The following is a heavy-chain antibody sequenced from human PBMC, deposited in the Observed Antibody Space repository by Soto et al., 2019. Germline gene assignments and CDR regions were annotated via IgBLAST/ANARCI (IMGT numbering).Heavy chain of an antibody. CDR2: IYYSGST. D-gene: IGHD2-21*01. V-gene: IGHV4-31*03. CDR3: ARVGRIPHRANGMDV. CDR1: GGSISSGGYY. J-gene: IGHJ6*02. Sequence: QVQLQESGPGLVKPSQTLSLTCTVSGGSISSGGYYWSWIRQHPGKGLEWIGYIYYSGSTYYNPSLKSRVTISVDPSKNQFSLKLSSVTAADTAVYYCARVGRIPHRANGMDVWGQGTTVTVSS.